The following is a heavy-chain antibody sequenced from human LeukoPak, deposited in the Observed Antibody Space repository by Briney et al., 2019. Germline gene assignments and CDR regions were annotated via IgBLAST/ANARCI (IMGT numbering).Heavy chain of an antibody. V-gene: IGHV1-2*02. CDR1: GYTFTGYY. CDR3: ARDGVGYYDSSGYYYLQH. CDR2: INPNSGGT. J-gene: IGHJ1*01. Sequence: GASVKVSCKAPGYTFTGYYMHWVRQAPGQGLEWMGWINPNSGGTNYAQKFQGRVTMTRDTSISTAYMELSRLRSDDTAVYYCARDGVGYYDSSGYYYLQHWGQGTLVTVSS. D-gene: IGHD3-22*01.